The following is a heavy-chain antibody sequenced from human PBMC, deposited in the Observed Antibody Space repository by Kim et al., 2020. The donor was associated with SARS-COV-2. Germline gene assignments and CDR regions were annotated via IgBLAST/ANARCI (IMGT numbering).Heavy chain of an antibody. D-gene: IGHD2-15*01. V-gene: IGHV3-53*01. Sequence: GGSLRLSCAASGFTVSSNYMSWVRQAPGKGLEWVSVIYSGGSTYYADSVKGRFTISRDNSKNTLYLQMNSLRAEDTAVYYCARDCSGGSCYATPGDAFDIWGQGTMVTVSS. J-gene: IGHJ3*02. CDR1: GFTVSSNY. CDR3: ARDCSGGSCYATPGDAFDI. CDR2: IYSGGST.